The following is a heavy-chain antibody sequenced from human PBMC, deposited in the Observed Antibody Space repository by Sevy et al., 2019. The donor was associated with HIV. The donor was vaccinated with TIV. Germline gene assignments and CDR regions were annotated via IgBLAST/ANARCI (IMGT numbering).Heavy chain of an antibody. CDR3: ATDTTGYHSTLDY. J-gene: IGHJ4*02. CDR1: GYTLTEFS. D-gene: IGHD3-9*01. V-gene: IGHV1-24*01. Sequence: ASVKVSCKVSGYTLTEFSIHWVRQAPGKGLEWMGGFDPGDGDAETPYAQKFRDRLPMTADTCTDTVYMELSSLRSEDTAVYYCATDTTGYHSTLDYWGQGTLVTVSS. CDR2: FDPGDGDAET.